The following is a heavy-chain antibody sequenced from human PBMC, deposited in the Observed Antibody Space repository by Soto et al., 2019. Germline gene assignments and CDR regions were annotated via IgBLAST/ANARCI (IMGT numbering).Heavy chain of an antibody. CDR3: ARIPESKRHIVVVPAATHYGMDV. CDR2: INHSGST. J-gene: IGHJ6*02. D-gene: IGHD2-2*01. V-gene: IGHV4-34*01. CDR1: GGSFSGYY. Sequence: PSETLSLTCAVYGGSFSGYYWSWIRQPPGKGLEWIGEINHSGSTNYNPSLKSRVTISVDTSKNQFSLKLSSVTAADTAVYYCARIPESKRHIVVVPAATHYGMDVWGQGTTVTAP.